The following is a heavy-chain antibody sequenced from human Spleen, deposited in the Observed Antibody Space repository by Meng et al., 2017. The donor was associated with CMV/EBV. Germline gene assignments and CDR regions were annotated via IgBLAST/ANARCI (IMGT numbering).Heavy chain of an antibody. V-gene: IGHV3-53*01. CDR1: GVSFSSFS. CDR2: IYKDGKT. Sequence: GESLKISCVASGVSFSSFSVDWVRQAPGKGLEWVSFIYKDGKTSYADSVKGRFTISRDSSKDTLYLQMNSLRAEDTAVYYCARETSYNFDYWGQGTLVTVSS. CDR3: ARETSYNFDY. J-gene: IGHJ4*02.